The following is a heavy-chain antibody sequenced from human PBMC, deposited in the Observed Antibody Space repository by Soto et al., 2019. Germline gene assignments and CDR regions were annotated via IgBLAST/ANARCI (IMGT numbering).Heavy chain of an antibody. V-gene: IGHV5-51*01. Sequence: GESLKISCKGSGYSFTSYWIGWVRQMPGKGLEWMGIIYPGDSDTRYSPSFQGQVTISADKSISTAYLQWSSLKASDTAMYYCARHCQYCSSTSCFYCMDVWGQGTTVTVSS. CDR2: IYPGDSDT. CDR1: GYSFTSYW. CDR3: ARHCQYCSSTSCFYCMDV. D-gene: IGHD2-2*01. J-gene: IGHJ6*02.